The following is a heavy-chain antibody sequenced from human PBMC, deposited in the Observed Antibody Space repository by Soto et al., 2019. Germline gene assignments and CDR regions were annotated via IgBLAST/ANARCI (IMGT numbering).Heavy chain of an antibody. Sequence: EVHLLESGGGLVQPGGSLRLSCAASAFMFRNYVMSWVRQAPGKGLEWVSTISLGGANTHYADSVKGRFTISRDNSKNSLYLEMNNLRGEDTAVYYCAQDPSTGYADHWGQGTLVTVSS. CDR3: AQDPSTGYADH. V-gene: IGHV3-23*01. CDR2: ISLGGANT. D-gene: IGHD3-9*01. CDR1: AFMFRNYV. J-gene: IGHJ4*02.